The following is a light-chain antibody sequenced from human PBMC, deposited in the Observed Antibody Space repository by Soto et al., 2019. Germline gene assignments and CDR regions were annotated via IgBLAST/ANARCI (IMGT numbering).Light chain of an antibody. Sequence: VLTQPPSASGTPGQTVIISCSGSRSDIGSNSVNWYQHLPGTAPKLLIYNNNQRPSGVPDRFSGSKSGTSASLAISGLQSEDEADYYCAAWDDSLTGPVFGTGTKVTV. CDR1: RSDIGSNS. CDR2: NNN. J-gene: IGLJ1*01. CDR3: AAWDDSLTGPV. V-gene: IGLV1-44*01.